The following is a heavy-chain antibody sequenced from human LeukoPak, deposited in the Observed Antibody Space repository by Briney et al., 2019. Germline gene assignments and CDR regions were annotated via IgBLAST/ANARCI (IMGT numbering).Heavy chain of an antibody. CDR1: GYTFTGYY. V-gene: IGHV1-2*02. J-gene: IGHJ5*02. Sequence: ASVKVSCKASGYTFTGYYMHWVRQAPGQGLEWMGWINPNSGGTNYAQKFQGRVTMTRDTSISTAYMELSRLRSDDTAVYYCARDKPNRRYGDLAPNWFDPWGQGTLVTVSS. D-gene: IGHD4-17*01. CDR2: INPNSGGT. CDR3: ARDKPNRRYGDLAPNWFDP.